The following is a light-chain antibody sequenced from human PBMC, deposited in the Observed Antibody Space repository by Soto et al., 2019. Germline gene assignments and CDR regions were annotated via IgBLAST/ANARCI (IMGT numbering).Light chain of an antibody. J-gene: IGKJ4*01. CDR2: EAS. V-gene: IGKV1-33*01. CDR1: QDTSNF. Sequence: DIQMTQSPSSLSASVGAIVTSTCQASQDTSNFLKWYQQKPGKAPMILIYEASVVEAGVPSRLNGGGSGTHFTLPISSLQAEDVATYYCQQCDNLPLTFGGGTKVEIK. CDR3: QQCDNLPLT.